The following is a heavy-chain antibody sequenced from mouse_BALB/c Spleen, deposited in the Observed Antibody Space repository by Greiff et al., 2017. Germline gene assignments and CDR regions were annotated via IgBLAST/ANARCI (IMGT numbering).Heavy chain of an antibody. D-gene: IGHD1-1*01. J-gene: IGHJ2*01. Sequence: EVQLVESGGGLVKPGGSLKLSCAASGFTFSSYAMSWVRQSPEKRLEWVAEISSGGSYTYYPDTVTGRFTISRDNAKNTLYLEMSSLRSEDTAMYYCARVYYGSSDLDYFDYWGQGTTLTVSS. CDR3: ARVYYGSSDLDYFDY. V-gene: IGHV5-9-4*01. CDR2: ISSGGSYT. CDR1: GFTFSSYA.